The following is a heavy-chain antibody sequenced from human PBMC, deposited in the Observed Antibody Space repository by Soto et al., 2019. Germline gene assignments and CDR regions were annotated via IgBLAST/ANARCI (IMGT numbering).Heavy chain of an antibody. V-gene: IGHV3-23*01. CDR3: AKDLSYYDTSAYYYIPVEYNFDD. CDR1: GLTFSSHA. Sequence: DVHLLESGGGLVQPGGSLRLSCTASGLTFSSHAMSWVRQAPGKGLEWVSAISGPGVTTFYADSVKGRFTISRDNSENTVYLQMNSLRAEDSAVYYCAKDLSYYDTSAYYYIPVEYNFDDWGQGTLVTVST. D-gene: IGHD3-22*01. CDR2: ISGPGVTT. J-gene: IGHJ4*02.